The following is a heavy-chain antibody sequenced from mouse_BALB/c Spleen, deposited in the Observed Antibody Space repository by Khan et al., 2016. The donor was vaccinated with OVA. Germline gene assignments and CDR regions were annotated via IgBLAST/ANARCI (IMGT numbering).Heavy chain of an antibody. CDR1: GYAFTNYL. Sequence: QVQLKESGAELVRPGTSVKLSCKASGYAFTNYLIEWVKQRPGQGLEWIGVINPGTGGANYNAKFKDKATLTADISSSTAYMQLSSLTSDDSAVYFCAREYVKWLSYWGQGTLVTVSA. CDR2: INPGTGGA. V-gene: IGHV1-54*01. CDR3: AREYVKWLSY. J-gene: IGHJ3*01. D-gene: IGHD2-10*02.